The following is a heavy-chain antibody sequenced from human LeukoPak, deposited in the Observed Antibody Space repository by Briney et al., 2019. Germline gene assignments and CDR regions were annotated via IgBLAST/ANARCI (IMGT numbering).Heavy chain of an antibody. J-gene: IGHJ4*02. Sequence: ASVKVSCKASGGTFSSYFISWVRQAPGQGLEWVGRVIPTLGIANYAQSFQGRGTITADKSTGTVYMELSSLRSEDTAVYYCAREYGGGYSYGYYYWGQGTLVSVSS. V-gene: IGHV1-69*04. CDR3: AREYGGGYSYGYYY. CDR2: VIPTLGIA. CDR1: GGTFSSYF. D-gene: IGHD5-18*01.